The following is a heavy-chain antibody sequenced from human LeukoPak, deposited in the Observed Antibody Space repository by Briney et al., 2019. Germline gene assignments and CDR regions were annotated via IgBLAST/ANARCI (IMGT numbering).Heavy chain of an antibody. V-gene: IGHV4-59*08. D-gene: IGHD2-2*01. CDR2: IYYSGST. CDR3: ARLGCSSPTCYYYYGMDV. Sequence: TSETLSLTCTVSGGSISSYYWSWVRQPPGKGLEWLGYIYYSGSTNYNPSRKSRVTISVDTSKNQFSLKLSSVTAADTAVYYCARLGCSSPTCYYYYGMDVWGQGTTVTVSS. CDR1: GGSISSYY. J-gene: IGHJ6*02.